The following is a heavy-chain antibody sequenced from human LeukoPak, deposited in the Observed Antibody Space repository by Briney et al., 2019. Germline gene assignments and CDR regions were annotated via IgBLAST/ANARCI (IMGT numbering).Heavy chain of an antibody. CDR2: INRDGTSR. Sequence: GGSLRLSCAASEFTVSSNYMSWVRQAPGKGLVWVSRINRDGTSRSYADSVKGRFTISRDNAKNTLYVQMNSLRAEDTAVYYCAREDSSGWALEYWGQGILVTVSS. V-gene: IGHV3-74*01. J-gene: IGHJ4*02. D-gene: IGHD6-19*01. CDR1: EFTVSSNY. CDR3: AREDSSGWALEY.